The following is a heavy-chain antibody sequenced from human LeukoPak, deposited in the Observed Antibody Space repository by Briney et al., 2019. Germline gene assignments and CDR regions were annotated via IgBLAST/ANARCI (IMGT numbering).Heavy chain of an antibody. D-gene: IGHD3-22*01. CDR1: GFTFSSYA. CDR2: ISGSGGST. CDR3: ARTFSDDSSGYLGPYFDY. Sequence: QPGGSLRLSCAASGFTFSSYAMSWVRQAPGKGLEWVSAISGSGGSTYYADSVKGRFTISRDNSKNTLYLQMNSLRAEDTAVYYCARTFSDDSSGYLGPYFDYWGQGTLVTVSS. J-gene: IGHJ4*02. V-gene: IGHV3-23*01.